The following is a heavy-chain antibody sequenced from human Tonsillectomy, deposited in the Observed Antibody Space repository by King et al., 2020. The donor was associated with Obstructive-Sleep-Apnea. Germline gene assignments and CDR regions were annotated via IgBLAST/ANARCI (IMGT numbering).Heavy chain of an antibody. CDR1: GGSFSGYY. J-gene: IGHJ4*02. CDR3: ARSSNRRGLGYCSSTSCYPFDY. D-gene: IGHD2-2*01. CDR2: INHSGST. Sequence: VQLQQWGAGLLKPSETLSLTCAVYGGSFSGYYWSWIRQPPGKGLEWIGEINHSGSTNYNPSPKRRVTISVNMSKNQFSLKLSSVTPADTAVYYCARSSNRRGLGYCSSTSCYPFDYWGQGTLVTVSS. V-gene: IGHV4-34*01.